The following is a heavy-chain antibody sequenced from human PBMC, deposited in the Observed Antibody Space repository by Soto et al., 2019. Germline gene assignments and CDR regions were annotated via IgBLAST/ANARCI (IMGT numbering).Heavy chain of an antibody. V-gene: IGHV1-2*04. D-gene: IGHD2-2*01. CDR1: GYTFTGYY. J-gene: IGHJ4*02. Sequence: ASVKVSCKASGYTFTGYYMHWVRQAPGQGLEWMGWINPNSGGTNYAQKFQGWVTMPRDTSISTAYMELSRLRSDDTAVYYCARGPHCSSTSCYLDYWGQGTLVTVSS. CDR2: INPNSGGT. CDR3: ARGPHCSSTSCYLDY.